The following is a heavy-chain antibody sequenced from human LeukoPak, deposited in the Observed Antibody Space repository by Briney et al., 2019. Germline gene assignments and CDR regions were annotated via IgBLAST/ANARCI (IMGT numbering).Heavy chain of an antibody. J-gene: IGHJ4*02. CDR2: IYYSGST. CDR1: GGSISSGGYY. Sequence: PSQTLSLTCTVSGGSISSGGYYWSWIRQHPGKGLEWIGYIYYSGSTYYDPSLKSRVTISVDTSKNQFSLKLSSVTAADTAVYYCAEVDSSGYQIDYWGQGTLVTVSS. V-gene: IGHV4-31*03. CDR3: AEVDSSGYQIDY. D-gene: IGHD3-22*01.